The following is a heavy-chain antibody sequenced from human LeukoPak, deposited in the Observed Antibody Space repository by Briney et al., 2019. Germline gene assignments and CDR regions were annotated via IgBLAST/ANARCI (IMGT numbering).Heavy chain of an antibody. J-gene: IGHJ4*02. CDR2: ISAYNGNT. CDR3: AVGAAYYYDSSGYPFDY. CDR1: GYTFTSYG. D-gene: IGHD3-22*01. Sequence: ASVKVSCKASGYTFTSYGISWVLQAPGQGLEWMGWISAYNGNTNYAQKLQGRVTMTTDTSTSTAYMELRSLRSDDTAVYYCAVGAAYYYDSSGYPFDYWGQGTLVTVSS. V-gene: IGHV1-18*01.